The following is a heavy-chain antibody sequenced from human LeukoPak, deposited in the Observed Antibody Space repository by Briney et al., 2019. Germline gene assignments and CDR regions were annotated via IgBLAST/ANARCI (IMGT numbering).Heavy chain of an antibody. CDR3: ARGIVVISRALDY. CDR1: GFTFSNFD. Sequence: GGSLRLSCAASGFTFSNFDLHWVRQAPGKGLEWLGVISHDGNTQFYTDSVKGRFTISRDNSKNSVFLQINSLRGDDMAMYYCARGIVVISRALDYWGQGALVTVSS. CDR2: ISHDGNTQ. J-gene: IGHJ4*02. D-gene: IGHD3-22*01. V-gene: IGHV3-30-3*01.